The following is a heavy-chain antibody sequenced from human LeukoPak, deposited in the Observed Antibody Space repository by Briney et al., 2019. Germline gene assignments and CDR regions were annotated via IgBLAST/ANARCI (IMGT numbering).Heavy chain of an antibody. V-gene: IGHV4-34*01. D-gene: IGHD2-15*01. CDR2: INHSGST. CDR1: GGSFSGYY. Sequence: KPSETLSLTCAVYGGSFSGYYWSWIRQPPGKGLEWIGEINHSGSTNYNPSLKSRVTISVDTYKNQFSLKLSSVTAADAAVYYRARGRYCSADICTGGDSFDIWGQGTMVSVSP. CDR3: ARGRYCSADICTGGDSFDI. J-gene: IGHJ3*02.